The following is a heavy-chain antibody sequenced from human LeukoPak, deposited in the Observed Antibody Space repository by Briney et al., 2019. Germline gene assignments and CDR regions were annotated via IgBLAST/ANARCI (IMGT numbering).Heavy chain of an antibody. J-gene: IGHJ5*02. CDR2: IIPIFGTA. D-gene: IGHD3-10*01. CDR3: VTGDPIWFDP. V-gene: IGHV1-69*13. CDR1: GCTFSSYA. Sequence: ASVKVSCKASGCTFSSYAISWVRQAPGQGLEWMGGIIPIFGTARYAQKFQGRVTITADESTSTAYMEVSSLRAEDTAVYYCVTGDPIWFDPWGQGTLVTVSS.